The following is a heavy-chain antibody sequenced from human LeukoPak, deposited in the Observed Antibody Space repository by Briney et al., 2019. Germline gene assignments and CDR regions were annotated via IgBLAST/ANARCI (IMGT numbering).Heavy chain of an antibody. CDR1: GFTFSSYA. V-gene: IGHV3-23*01. J-gene: IGHJ4*02. CDR3: AKEIGDGYNYPIDY. D-gene: IGHD5-24*01. CDR2: IRGSGDST. Sequence: PGGSLRLSCSASGFTFSSYAMSWVRQAPGMGLEWVSSIRGSGDSTYSADSVKGRFTISRDNSRNTLFLQMNSLRAEDTAVYYCAKEIGDGYNYPIDYWGQGTLVTVSS.